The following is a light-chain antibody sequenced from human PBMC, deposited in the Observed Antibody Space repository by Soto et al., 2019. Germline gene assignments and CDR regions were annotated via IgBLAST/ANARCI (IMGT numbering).Light chain of an antibody. J-gene: IGKJ5*01. Sequence: EIVLTQSPATLSLSPGERATLSCGASQSIISNYLAWYQQKPGLAPRLLIHDASIRASGIPDRFSGSGSGTDFTLMISRLEPEDFAVYYCQQYGNSPPITFGGGTRL. CDR3: QQYGNSPPIT. V-gene: IGKV3D-20*01. CDR2: DAS. CDR1: QSIISNY.